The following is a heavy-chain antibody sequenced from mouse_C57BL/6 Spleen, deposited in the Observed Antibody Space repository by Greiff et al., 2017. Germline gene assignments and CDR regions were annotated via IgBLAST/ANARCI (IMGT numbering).Heavy chain of an antibody. Sequence: EVMLVESGAKLVRPGASVKLSCTASGFNIKDDYMHWVKQRPEQGLEWIGWIDPENGDTEYASKFQGKATITADTSSNTAYLQLSSLTSEDTAVYYCTFSNDYWGQGTTLTVSS. D-gene: IGHD2-5*01. CDR2: IDPENGDT. CDR1: GFNIKDDY. J-gene: IGHJ2*01. V-gene: IGHV14-4*01. CDR3: TFSNDY.